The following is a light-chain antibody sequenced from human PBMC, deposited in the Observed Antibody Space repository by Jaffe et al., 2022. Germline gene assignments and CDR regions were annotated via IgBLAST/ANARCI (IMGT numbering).Light chain of an antibody. V-gene: IGKV3-20*01. CDR3: QHYGSSPWT. CDR2: GAS. Sequence: EIVLTQSPGTLSLSPGERATLSCRASQSVSSTYLAWYQQKPGQAPRLLMYGASSRATGIPDRFSGSGSGTDFTLTISRLEPEDFAVYYCQHYGSSPWTFGQGTKVEIK. CDR1: QSVSSTY. J-gene: IGKJ1*01.